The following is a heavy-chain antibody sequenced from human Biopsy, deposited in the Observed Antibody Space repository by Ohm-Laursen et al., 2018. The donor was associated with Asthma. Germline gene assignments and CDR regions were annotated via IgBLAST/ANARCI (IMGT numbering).Heavy chain of an antibody. CDR1: GGSMTSGGHT. J-gene: IGHJ5*01. CDR3: ARDLSGYCTSSACYGFDS. V-gene: IGHV4-31*03. CDR2: IFDSEGS. D-gene: IGHD2-8*01. Sequence: SETLSLTYTVSGGSMTSGGHTWNWIRQIPGKGLEWIGYIFDSEGSYYNPSLKSRVTISVDTSKNQFSLKLSSVTAADTAVYYCARDLSGYCTSSACYGFDSWGQGTLVTVSS.